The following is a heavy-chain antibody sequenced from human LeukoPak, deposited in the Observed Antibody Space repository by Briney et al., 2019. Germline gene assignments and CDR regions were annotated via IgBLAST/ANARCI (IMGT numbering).Heavy chain of an antibody. CDR1: GYSINNYW. D-gene: IGHD6-19*01. V-gene: IGHV5-51*01. J-gene: IGHJ4*02. CDR2: IYPADSDI. CDR3: ARHNSGLSGWQFDY. Sequence: GESLKISCKGSGYSINNYWIGWVRQMPGKGLEWMRIIYPADSDIRYSPSFQGQVTISADKSISTAYLQWSSLKASDTAMYYCARHNSGLSGWQFDYWGQGTMVTVSS.